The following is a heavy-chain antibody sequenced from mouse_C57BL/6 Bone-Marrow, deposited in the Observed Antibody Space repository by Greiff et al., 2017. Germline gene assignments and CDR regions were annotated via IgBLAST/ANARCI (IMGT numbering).Heavy chain of an antibody. D-gene: IGHD2-3*01. CDR2: INPSSGYT. V-gene: IGHV1-7*01. CDR1: GYTFTSYW. Sequence: QVQLKQSGAELAKPGASVKLSCKASGYTFTSYWMHWVKQRPGQGLEWIGYINPSSGYTKYNQKFKDKATLTADKSSSTAYMQLSSLTYEDSAVYYCARRYDGYYGGFYYAMDYWGQGTSVTVSS. J-gene: IGHJ4*01. CDR3: ARRYDGYYGGFYYAMDY.